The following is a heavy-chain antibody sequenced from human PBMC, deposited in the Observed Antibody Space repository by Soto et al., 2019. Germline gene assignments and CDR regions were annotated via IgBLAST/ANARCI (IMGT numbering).Heavy chain of an antibody. Sequence: GGSLRLSCAASGFTFSTYWMNWVRQAPGKGLEWVACIKQDGSEKYYVDSVKGRFTISRDNAKKSLYLQMNSLRAEDTAMYYCERDFQNYDKSGYYSYWGQGTLVTVSS. V-gene: IGHV3-7*05. D-gene: IGHD3-22*01. CDR2: IKQDGSEK. CDR3: ERDFQNYDKSGYYSY. CDR1: GFTFSTYW. J-gene: IGHJ4*02.